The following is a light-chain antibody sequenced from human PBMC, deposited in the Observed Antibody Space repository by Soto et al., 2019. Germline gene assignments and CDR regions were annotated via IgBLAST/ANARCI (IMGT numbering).Light chain of an antibody. J-gene: IGLJ3*02. CDR2: DVN. Sequence: QSVLTQPASVSGSPGQSITISCAGTSSDVGGYNYVSWYQHHPGKAPKLMIYDVNNRPSGVSYRFSGSKSGNTASLTISGLQAEDEADYYCSSYTRSATWLFGGGTQLTVL. V-gene: IGLV2-14*03. CDR1: SSDVGGYNY. CDR3: SSYTRSATWL.